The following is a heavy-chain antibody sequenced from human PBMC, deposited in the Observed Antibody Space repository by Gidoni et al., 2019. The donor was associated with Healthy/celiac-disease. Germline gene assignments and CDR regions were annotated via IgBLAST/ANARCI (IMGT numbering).Heavy chain of an antibody. V-gene: IGHV4-4*07. J-gene: IGHJ4*02. Sequence: QVQLQESGPGLVKPSETLSLTCTVSGGPISNFYWSWIRQPAGKVLEWIGRIYTSGSTKYNPSLKSRLTMSVDTSKNQFSLKLSSVTAADTAVYYCARGDLSSGFYLDYWGQGTLVTVSS. CDR2: IYTSGST. D-gene: IGHD3-22*01. CDR1: GGPISNFY. CDR3: ARGDLSSGFYLDY.